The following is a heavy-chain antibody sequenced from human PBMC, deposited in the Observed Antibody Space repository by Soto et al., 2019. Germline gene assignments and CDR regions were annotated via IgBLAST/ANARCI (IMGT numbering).Heavy chain of an antibody. CDR2: IYYTGST. J-gene: IGHJ5*02. D-gene: IGHD3-10*01. CDR1: NESISNRNYY. CDR3: PIHHRRHRGWLSS. Sequence: QIQLQESGPGLVKPSETISLTCVVSNESISNRNYYWGWIRQPPGKGLEWIGSIYYTGSTYYNPSVTTRVTICADTSKTQCSLNLAPVTAADMASYYCPIHHRRHRGWLSSWGQGPRVTVPS. V-gene: IGHV4-39*07.